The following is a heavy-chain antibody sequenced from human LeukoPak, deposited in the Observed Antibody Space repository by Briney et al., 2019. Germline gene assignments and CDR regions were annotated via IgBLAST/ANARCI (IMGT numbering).Heavy chain of an antibody. D-gene: IGHD5-18*01. CDR2: ISSSSSYI. V-gene: IGHV3-21*01. CDR1: GFTFNTYT. CDR3: ARSGYSYGLYFDY. J-gene: IGHJ4*02. Sequence: GGSLRLSCAASGFTFNTYTMNWVRQAPGKGLEWVSSISSSSSYIYYADSVKGRFTISRDNAKNSLYLQMNSLRAEDTAVYYCARSGYSYGLYFDYWGQGTLVTVSS.